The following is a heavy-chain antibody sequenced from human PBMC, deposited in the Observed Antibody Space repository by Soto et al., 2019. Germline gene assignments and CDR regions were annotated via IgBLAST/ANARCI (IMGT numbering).Heavy chain of an antibody. CDR3: AKGAHPAVTTRGIVWFDP. V-gene: IGHV1-8*01. CDR1: AYTFTSYD. J-gene: IGHJ5*02. CDR2: MNPNSGNT. Sequence: QVQLVQSGAEVEKPGASVKVSCKASAYTFTSYDITWVRQAPGQGLEWMGWMNPNSGNTGYAQKFQGRVTLTRDTCIHTADMELSCLSSEDAAVYYLAKGAHPAVTTRGIVWFDPWGQRTLVTVCS. D-gene: IGHD4-17*01.